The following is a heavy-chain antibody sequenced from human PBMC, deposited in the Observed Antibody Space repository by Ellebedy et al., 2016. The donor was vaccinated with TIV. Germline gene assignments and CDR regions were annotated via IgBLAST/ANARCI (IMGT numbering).Heavy chain of an antibody. J-gene: IGHJ2*01. CDR2: TSYDGSNK. Sequence: PGGSLRLSCVASGFIFSDNGMHWVRQAPGKGLEWVGVTSYDGSNKFYGDSVKGRFTISRDNSKNTLYLQMNSLTTEDTAVYYCAKGHGDYGWNLDLWGRGTLVTVSS. V-gene: IGHV3-30*18. CDR1: GFIFSDNG. CDR3: AKGHGDYGWNLDL. D-gene: IGHD4-17*01.